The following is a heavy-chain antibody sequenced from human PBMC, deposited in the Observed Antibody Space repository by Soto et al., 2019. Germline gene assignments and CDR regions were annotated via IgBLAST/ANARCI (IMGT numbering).Heavy chain of an antibody. D-gene: IGHD1-7*01. CDR3: AGGNHGITATTEY. CDR2: IYPSGNT. V-gene: IGHV4-4*02. J-gene: IGHJ4*02. Sequence: SETLSLTCAVPGGSMSSSNCWSWVRHSPAKGLDRTEEIYPSGNTNYHPSLKSRVTISVYKSKNKFSLKLSSVTAADTALYFFAGGNHGITATTEYWGQGILVTVSS. CDR1: GGSMSSSNC.